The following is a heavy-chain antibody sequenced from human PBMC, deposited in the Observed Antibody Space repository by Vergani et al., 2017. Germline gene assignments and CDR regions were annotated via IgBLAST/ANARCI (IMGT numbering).Heavy chain of an antibody. Sequence: QVQLQESGPGLVKPSETLSLTCSVSGYSIGSGFYWAWIRQSPGEGLQWLTSIHNRGKTYHNPSLKSRVSVSLDTSKNRFSLNLTSVTATDTAVYYCAKVGRSEVAGTFGAFDIWGQGTMVTVSS. D-gene: IGHD6-19*01. CDR1: GYSIGSGFY. CDR2: IHNRGKT. V-gene: IGHV4-38-2*02. J-gene: IGHJ3*02. CDR3: AKVGRSEVAGTFGAFDI.